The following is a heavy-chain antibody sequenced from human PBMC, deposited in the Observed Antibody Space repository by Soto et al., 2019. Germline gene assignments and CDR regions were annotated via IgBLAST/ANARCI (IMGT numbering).Heavy chain of an antibody. CDR1: GFAFSNAW. J-gene: IGHJ4*01. CDR3: TTDSRTIMPEVRFDY. Sequence: EVQLVESGGDLVKPGGSLRLSCAASGFAFSNAWINWVRQAPGRGLEWVGRVKSKTDGGSADYAAPVKGRFDVSRDDSKNIVYLQRNSLKTEDTAVYYCTTDSRTIMPEVRFDYWGSGTLVTVSS. D-gene: IGHD3-16*01. V-gene: IGHV3-15*07. CDR2: VKSKTDGGSA.